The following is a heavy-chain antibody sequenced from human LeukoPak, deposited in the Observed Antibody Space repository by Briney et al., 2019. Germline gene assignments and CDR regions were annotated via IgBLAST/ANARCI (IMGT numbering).Heavy chain of an antibody. Sequence: GGSLRLSCAASGFTLSSNAMSWVCQAPGKGLEWVSGINWNGGSTGYADSVKGRFTISRDNAKNSLYLQMNSLRAEDTALYHCARGIWFDPWGQGTLVTVSS. J-gene: IGHJ5*02. V-gene: IGHV3-20*01. CDR3: ARGIWFDP. CDR2: INWNGGST. CDR1: GFTLSSNA.